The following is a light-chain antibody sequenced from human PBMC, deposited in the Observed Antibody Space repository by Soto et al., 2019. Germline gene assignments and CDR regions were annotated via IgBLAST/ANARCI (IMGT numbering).Light chain of an antibody. J-gene: IGKJ2*01. V-gene: IGKV3-20*01. Sequence: EIVLTQSPGTLSLSPGERVTLSCRASQSVSSTYLAWYQQKPGKTPRLLIYGTSSRATGIPDRFSGSGSGTDFTLTISRLEPEDLAVYYCQHYGTSPPYTFGQGTKVEIK. CDR1: QSVSSTY. CDR3: QHYGTSPPYT. CDR2: GTS.